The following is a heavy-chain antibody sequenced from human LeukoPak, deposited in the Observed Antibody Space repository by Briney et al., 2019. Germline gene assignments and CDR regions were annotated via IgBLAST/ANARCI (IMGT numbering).Heavy chain of an antibody. Sequence: SETLSLTCAVYGGSFSGYYWSWIRQPPGKGLEWIGEINHSGSTNYNPSLMSRVTISVDTSKNQFSLKLSSVTAADTAVYYCVREFHCSGGSCSHDAFDIWGQGTMVTVSS. V-gene: IGHV4-34*01. CDR3: VREFHCSGGSCSHDAFDI. CDR1: GGSFSGYY. J-gene: IGHJ3*02. CDR2: INHSGST. D-gene: IGHD2-15*01.